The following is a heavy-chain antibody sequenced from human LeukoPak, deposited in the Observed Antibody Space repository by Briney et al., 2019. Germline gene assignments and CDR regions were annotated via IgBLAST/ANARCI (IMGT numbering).Heavy chain of an antibody. V-gene: IGHV1-69*01. CDR3: ARDAEPGSYYYDSSGYYSSDY. D-gene: IGHD3-22*01. Sequence: SVKVSCKASGGTFSSYAISWVRQAPGQGLEWMGGIIPMFGITNYAQKFQGRVTIIADESTSTAYMELSSLRSEDTAVYYCARDAEPGSYYYDSSGYYSSDYWGQGTLVTISS. CDR1: GGTFSSYA. J-gene: IGHJ4*02. CDR2: IIPMFGIT.